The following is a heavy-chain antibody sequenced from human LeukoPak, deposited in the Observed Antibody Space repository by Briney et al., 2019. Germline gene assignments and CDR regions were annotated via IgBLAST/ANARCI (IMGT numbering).Heavy chain of an antibody. D-gene: IGHD2-2*01. V-gene: IGHV1-69*13. Sequence: SVKVSCKASGYTFTGYYMHWVRQAPGQGLEWMGGIIPIFGTANYAQKFQGRVTITADESTSTAYMELSSLRSEDTAVYYCARRVFKGLVPAAIWFDPWGQGTLVTVSS. J-gene: IGHJ5*02. CDR2: IIPIFGTA. CDR1: GYTFTGYY. CDR3: ARRVFKGLVPAAIWFDP.